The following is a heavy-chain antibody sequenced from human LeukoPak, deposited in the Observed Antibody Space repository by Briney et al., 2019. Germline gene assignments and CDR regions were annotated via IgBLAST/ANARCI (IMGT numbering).Heavy chain of an antibody. CDR2: IYHSGST. CDR1: GGSISSSNW. Sequence: SETLCLTCAVSGGSISSSNWWSWVRTPPGKGLGWIGEIYHSGSTNYNPSLKSRVTISVDKSKNQFSLKLSSVTAADTAVYYCARGRYYDSSGSYYFDYWGQGTLVTVSS. V-gene: IGHV4-4*02. D-gene: IGHD3-22*01. CDR3: ARGRYYDSSGSYYFDY. J-gene: IGHJ4*02.